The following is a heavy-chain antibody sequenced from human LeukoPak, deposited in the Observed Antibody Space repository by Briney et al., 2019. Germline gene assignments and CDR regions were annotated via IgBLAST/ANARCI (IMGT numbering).Heavy chain of an antibody. CDR1: GFTFSSYA. CDR3: AREGYGGNSDWYFDL. Sequence: SGGSLRLSCAASGFTFSSYAMSWVRQAPGKGLEWVAVISYDGSNKYYADSVKGRFTISRDNSKNTLYLQMNSLRAEDTAVYYCAREGYGGNSDWYFDLWGRGTLVTVSS. CDR2: ISYDGSNK. J-gene: IGHJ2*01. D-gene: IGHD4-17*01. V-gene: IGHV3-30-3*01.